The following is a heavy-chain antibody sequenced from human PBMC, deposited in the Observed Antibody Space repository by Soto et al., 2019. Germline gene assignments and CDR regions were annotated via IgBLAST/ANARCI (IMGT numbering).Heavy chain of an antibody. V-gene: IGHV3-33*01. Sequence: QVQMVASGGGVVQPGTSLRLSCEASGFTFSDYGMHWVRQAPARGPEWVALVRDDGSKTYYADSVRGRFTISRDNSKNMFYLQMNSLRVEDTAIYYCATSTATDAFYIWGQGTMVTVSS. CDR1: GFTFSDYG. CDR3: ATSTATDAFYI. CDR2: VRDDGSKT. J-gene: IGHJ3*02.